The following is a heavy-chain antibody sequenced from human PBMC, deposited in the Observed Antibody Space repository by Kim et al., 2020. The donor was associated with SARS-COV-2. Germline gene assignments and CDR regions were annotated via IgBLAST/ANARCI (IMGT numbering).Heavy chain of an antibody. V-gene: IGHV3-30*04. D-gene: IGHD6-19*01. CDR1: GFTFSSYA. CDR3: ARAIAVAGAFDY. J-gene: IGHJ4*02. Sequence: GGSLRLSCAASGFTFSSYAMHWVRQAPGKGLEWVAVISYDGSNKYYAGSVKGRFTISRDNSKNTLYLQMNSLRAEDTAVYYCARAIAVAGAFDYWGQGTLVTVSS. CDR2: ISYDGSNK.